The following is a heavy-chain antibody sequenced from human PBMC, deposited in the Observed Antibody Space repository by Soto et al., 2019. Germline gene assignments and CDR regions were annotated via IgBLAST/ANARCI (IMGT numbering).Heavy chain of an antibody. D-gene: IGHD3-3*01. CDR2: IRSKANSHAT. CDR1: GFTFSGSA. V-gene: IGHV3-73*02. Sequence: EVQLVESGGGLVQPGGSLKLSCAASGFTFSGSAMHWVRQASGKGLEWVGRIRSKANSHATAYAASVKGRFTISRDDSKNTAYLQMNSLKTEDTAVYYCTFYDFWSGYSGPRDLNWGQGTLVTVSS. CDR3: TFYDFWSGYSGPRDLN. J-gene: IGHJ4*02.